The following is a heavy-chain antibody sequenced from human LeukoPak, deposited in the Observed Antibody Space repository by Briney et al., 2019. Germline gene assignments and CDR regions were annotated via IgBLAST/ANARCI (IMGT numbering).Heavy chain of an antibody. Sequence: HAGGSLRLSCAASGFTFSSYAMHWVRQAPGKGLEWVAVISYDGSNKYYADSVKGRFTISRDNSKNTLYLQMNSLRAEDTAVYYCARGAYSHYYEGSFDYWGQGTLVTVSS. V-gene: IGHV3-30-3*01. CDR3: ARGAYSHYYEGSFDY. D-gene: IGHD3-22*01. CDR1: GFTFSSYA. CDR2: ISYDGSNK. J-gene: IGHJ4*02.